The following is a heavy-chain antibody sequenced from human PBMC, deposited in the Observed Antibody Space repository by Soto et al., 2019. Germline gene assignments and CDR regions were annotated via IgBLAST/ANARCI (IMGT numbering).Heavy chain of an antibody. D-gene: IGHD1-26*01. CDR1: GGSISSGGYY. J-gene: IGHJ4*02. CDR3: AGSGSYIYYFDY. Sequence: SETLSLTCTVSGGSISSGGYYWSWIRQHPGKGLEWIGYIYYSGSTYYNPSLKSRVTISVDTSKNQFSLKLSSVTAADTAVYYCAGSGSYIYYFDYWGQGTLVTVSS. V-gene: IGHV4-31*03. CDR2: IYYSGST.